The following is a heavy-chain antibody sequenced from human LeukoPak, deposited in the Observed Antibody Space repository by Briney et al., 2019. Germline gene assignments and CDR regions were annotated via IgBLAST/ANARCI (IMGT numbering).Heavy chain of an antibody. J-gene: IGHJ4*02. V-gene: IGHV4-39*01. CDR3: ARHGRLVTGVVVPAAITY. CDR2: IYYSGST. Sequence: SETLSLTCTVSGGSISSSSYYWGWIRQPPGKGLEWIGSIYYSGSTYYNPSLKSRVTISVDTSKNQFSLKLSSVTAADTAVYYCARHGRLVTGVVVPAAITYWGQGTLVTVSS. D-gene: IGHD2-2*01. CDR1: GGSISSSSYY.